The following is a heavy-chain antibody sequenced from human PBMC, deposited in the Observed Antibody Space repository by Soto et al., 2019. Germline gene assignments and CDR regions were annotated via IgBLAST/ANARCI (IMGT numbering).Heavy chain of an antibody. D-gene: IGHD3-22*01. J-gene: IGHJ4*02. CDR1: GGTFSSYT. CDR3: ARGDGSSGYYLFDY. V-gene: IGHV1-69*02. Sequence: QVQLVQSGAEVKKPGSSVKVSCKASGGTFSSYTISWVRQAPGQGLEWMGRIIPILGIANYAQKFQGRVTITADKSTSTAYMELSSLRSDDTAVYYCARGDGSSGYYLFDYWGQGTLVTVSS. CDR2: IIPILGIA.